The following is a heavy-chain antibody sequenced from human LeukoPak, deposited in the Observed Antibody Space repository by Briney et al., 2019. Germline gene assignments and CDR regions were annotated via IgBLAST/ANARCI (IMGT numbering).Heavy chain of an antibody. D-gene: IGHD3-22*01. CDR2: IKQDGSEK. CDR1: GFTFSSYW. J-gene: IGHJ4*02. CDR3: ARDADLYYYDSSGYLGYYFDY. Sequence: GGSLRLSCAASGFTFSSYWMSWVRQAPGKGLEWVANIKQDGSEKYYADSVKGRFTISRDNAKNSLYLQMNSLRAEDTAVYYCARDADLYYYDSSGYLGYYFDYWGQGTLVTVSS. V-gene: IGHV3-7*01.